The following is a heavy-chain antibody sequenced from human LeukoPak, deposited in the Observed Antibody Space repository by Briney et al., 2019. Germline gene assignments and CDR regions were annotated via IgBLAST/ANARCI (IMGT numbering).Heavy chain of an antibody. Sequence: GGSLRLSCAASGFTVSSKYMNWVRQAPGKGLEWVSVIYSGGSTYYADSVKGRFTISRDNSMNTLYLQMSSLGAEDTAVYYCARLSTRVGWYFDLWGRGTLVTVSS. V-gene: IGHV3-53*01. CDR2: IYSGGST. D-gene: IGHD1-26*01. CDR3: ARLSTRVGWYFDL. J-gene: IGHJ2*01. CDR1: GFTVSSKY.